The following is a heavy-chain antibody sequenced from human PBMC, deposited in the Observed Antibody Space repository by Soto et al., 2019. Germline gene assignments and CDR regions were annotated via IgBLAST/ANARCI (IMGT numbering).Heavy chain of an antibody. J-gene: IGHJ4*02. Sequence: PGGSLRLSCAASGFSLHDYAMHWVRRAPGKGLEWVSGISWNSGSIEYADSVQGRFTISRDNAKNSLYLEMNSLRTEDTAFYYCAKDSSPSYYDNSGYYHGYFDYWGQGTLVTVSS. D-gene: IGHD3-22*01. CDR2: ISWNSGSI. V-gene: IGHV3-9*01. CDR1: GFSLHDYA. CDR3: AKDSSPSYYDNSGYYHGYFDY.